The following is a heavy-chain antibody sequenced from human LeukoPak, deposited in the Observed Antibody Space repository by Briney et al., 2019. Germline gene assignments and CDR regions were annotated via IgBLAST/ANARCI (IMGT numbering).Heavy chain of an antibody. Sequence: GESLKISCKGSGYSFSTYWIGWVRQMPGRGLEWMGIIYPGDSDTRYSPSFQGQVTISADKSISTAYLQWSSLKASDTAMYYCARCPGPLRYFDWLLFDLWGRGTLVTVSS. CDR2: IYPGDSDT. CDR1: GYSFSTYW. J-gene: IGHJ2*01. V-gene: IGHV5-51*01. CDR3: ARCPGPLRYFDWLLFDL. D-gene: IGHD3-9*01.